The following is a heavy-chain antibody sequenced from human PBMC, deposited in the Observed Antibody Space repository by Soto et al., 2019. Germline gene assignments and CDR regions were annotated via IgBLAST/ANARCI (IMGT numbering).Heavy chain of an antibody. CDR1: GVSISSGNW. J-gene: IGHJ4*02. D-gene: IGHD3-22*01. CDR2: VYNDGSA. Sequence: SETLSLTCDVSGVSISSGNWWSWVRQPPGKGLEWIAEVYNDGSANYHPSLESRATISVDRSKNQFSLRLSSVTAADTGKYYCARLVYDSRLNYLYFDHWGQGTLVTVS. V-gene: IGHV4-4*02. CDR3: ARLVYDSRLNYLYFDH.